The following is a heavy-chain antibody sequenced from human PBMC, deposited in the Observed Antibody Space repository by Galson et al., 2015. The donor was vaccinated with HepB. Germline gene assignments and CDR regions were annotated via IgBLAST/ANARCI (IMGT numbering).Heavy chain of an antibody. J-gene: IGHJ3*02. Sequence: SVKVSCKASGYTFTSYGISWVRQAPGQGLEWMGWISAYNGNTNYAQKLQGRVTMTTDTSTSTAYMELRSLRSDDTAVYYCASIYSGYVKGAFDIWGQGTMVTVSS. D-gene: IGHD5-12*01. CDR3: ASIYSGYVKGAFDI. CDR2: ISAYNGNT. V-gene: IGHV1-18*01. CDR1: GYTFTSYG.